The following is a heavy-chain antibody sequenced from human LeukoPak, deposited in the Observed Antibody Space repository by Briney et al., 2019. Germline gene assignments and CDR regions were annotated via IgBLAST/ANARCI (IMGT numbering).Heavy chain of an antibody. Sequence: GGSLRLPCAASGFTFDDYAMHWVRHAPGKGLEWVSGISWNSGSIGYADSVKGRFTISRDNAKNSLYLQMNSLRAEDMALYYCVARHGSSVDYWGQGTLVTVSS. CDR1: GFTFDDYA. V-gene: IGHV3-9*03. D-gene: IGHD6-6*01. J-gene: IGHJ4*02. CDR3: VARHGSSVDY. CDR2: ISWNSGSI.